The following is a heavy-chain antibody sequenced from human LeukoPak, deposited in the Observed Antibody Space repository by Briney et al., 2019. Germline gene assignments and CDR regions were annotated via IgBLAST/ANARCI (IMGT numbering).Heavy chain of an antibody. V-gene: IGHV5-51*01. J-gene: IGHJ5*02. Sequence: GESLQISCKGSGYSFTSYWIGWVRQMPGKGLEWMGIIYPSDSDTRYSPSFQGQVTISADKSISTAYLQWSSLKASDTAMYYCARGRDYGDNWFDHWGQRTLVTVSS. D-gene: IGHD4-17*01. CDR3: ARGRDYGDNWFDH. CDR2: IYPSDSDT. CDR1: GYSFTSYW.